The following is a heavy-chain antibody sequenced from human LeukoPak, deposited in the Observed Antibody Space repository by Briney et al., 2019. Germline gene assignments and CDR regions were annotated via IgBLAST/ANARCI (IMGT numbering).Heavy chain of an antibody. CDR1: GGTFSSYA. D-gene: IGHD3-22*01. CDR3: AREVVRRDYYDSSGYYYYFDY. J-gene: IGHJ4*02. V-gene: IGHV1-69*01. CDR2: IIPIFGTA. Sequence: ASVNVSCKASGGTFSSYAISWVRQAPGQGLEWMGGIIPIFGTASYAQKFQGRVTITADESTSTAYMELSSLRSEDTAVYYCAREVVRRDYYDSSGYYYYFDYWGQGTLVTVSS.